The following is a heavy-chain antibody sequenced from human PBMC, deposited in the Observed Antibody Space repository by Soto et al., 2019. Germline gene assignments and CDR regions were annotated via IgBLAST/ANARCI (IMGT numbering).Heavy chain of an antibody. CDR1: GFTFRSYG. V-gene: IGHV3-30*18. Sequence: GGSLRPSCGASGFTFRSYGMHWVRQAPGKGLEWVAVISYDGSNKYYADSVKGRFTISRDNSKNTLYLQMNSLRAEDTAVYYCAKVPDIWFGEPNYYYGMDVWGQGTTLTVSS. CDR3: AKVPDIWFGEPNYYYGMDV. CDR2: ISYDGSNK. D-gene: IGHD3-10*01. J-gene: IGHJ6*02.